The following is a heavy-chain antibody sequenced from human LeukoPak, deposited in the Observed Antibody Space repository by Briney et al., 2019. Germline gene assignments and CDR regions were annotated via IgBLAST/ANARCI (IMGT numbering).Heavy chain of an antibody. CDR1: GFTFSSYG. V-gene: IGHV3-30*18. J-gene: IGHJ6*02. CDR2: ISYDGSNK. Sequence: PGGSLRLSCAASGFTFSSYGMHWVRQAPGKGPEWVAVISYDGSNKYYADSVKGRFTISRDNSKNTLYLQMNSLRAEDTAVYYCAKVGQQLVHYYYGMDVWGQGTTVTVSS. D-gene: IGHD6-13*01. CDR3: AKVGQQLVHYYYGMDV.